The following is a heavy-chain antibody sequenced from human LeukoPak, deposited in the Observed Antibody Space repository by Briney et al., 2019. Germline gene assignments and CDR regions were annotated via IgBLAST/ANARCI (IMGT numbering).Heavy chain of an antibody. D-gene: IGHD1-1*01. CDR2: IYYSGST. V-gene: IGHV4-39*01. CDR1: GGSISSSSYY. J-gene: IGHJ5*02. CDR3: ARHPRARAYNWNGFDP. Sequence: SGTLSLTCTVSGGSISSSSYYWGWIRQPPGKGLEWIGSIYYSGSTYYNPSLKSRVTISVDTSKNQFSLKLSSVTAADTAVYYCARHPRARAYNWNGFDPWGQGTLVTVSS.